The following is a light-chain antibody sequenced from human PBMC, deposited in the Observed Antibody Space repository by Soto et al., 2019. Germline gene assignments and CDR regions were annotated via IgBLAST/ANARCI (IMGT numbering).Light chain of an antibody. Sequence: DIVMTQSPLSLPVTPGEPASISCRSSQSLLHSNGYNYLDWYLQKPGQSPQLLIYLGSNRASGVPDRFSGSGSGTDFTLKISRVEAEDVGVYYCMQDLQTRSLTFGPGTKVDIK. CDR1: QSLLHSNGYNY. V-gene: IGKV2-28*01. CDR2: LGS. J-gene: IGKJ3*01. CDR3: MQDLQTRSLT.